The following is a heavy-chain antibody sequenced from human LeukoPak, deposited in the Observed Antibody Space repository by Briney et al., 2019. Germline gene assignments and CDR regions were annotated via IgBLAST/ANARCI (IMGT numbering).Heavy chain of an antibody. Sequence: SETLSLTCTVSGGSISSSSYYWGWIRQPPGKGLEWIGSIYYSGSTYYNPSLKSRATISVDTSKNQFSLKLSSVTAADTAVYYCARVGATTFDYWGQGTLVTVSS. J-gene: IGHJ4*02. CDR2: IYYSGST. D-gene: IGHD1-26*01. CDR1: GGSISSSSYY. CDR3: ARVGATTFDY. V-gene: IGHV4-39*07.